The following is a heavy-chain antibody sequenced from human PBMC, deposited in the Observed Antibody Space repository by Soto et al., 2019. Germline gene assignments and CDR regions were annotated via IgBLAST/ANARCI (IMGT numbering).Heavy chain of an antibody. Sequence: GGSLRLSCAASGFTFSSYGMHWVRQAPGKGLEWVAVISYDGSNKYYADSVKGRFTISRDNSKNTLYLQMNSLRAEDTAVYYCAKDMTGTVPYFDYWGQGTLVTVSS. CDR3: AKDMTGTVPYFDY. CDR1: GFTFSSYG. CDR2: ISYDGSNK. V-gene: IGHV3-30*18. D-gene: IGHD1-1*01. J-gene: IGHJ4*02.